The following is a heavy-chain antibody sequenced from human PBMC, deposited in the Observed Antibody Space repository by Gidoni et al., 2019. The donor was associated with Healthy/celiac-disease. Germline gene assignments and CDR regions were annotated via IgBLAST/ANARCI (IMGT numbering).Heavy chain of an antibody. V-gene: IGHV4-34*01. CDR2: INHSGST. CDR1: GGSFSGYY. CDR3: ARSSSSWSRPIDY. D-gene: IGHD6-13*01. Sequence: QVQLQQWGAGLLKPSETLSLTCAVYGGSFSGYYWSWIRQPPGTGLAWLGEINHSGSTNYNPSLKSRVTISVDTSKNQFSLKLSSVTAADTAVYYCARSSSSWSRPIDYWGQGTLVTVSS. J-gene: IGHJ4*02.